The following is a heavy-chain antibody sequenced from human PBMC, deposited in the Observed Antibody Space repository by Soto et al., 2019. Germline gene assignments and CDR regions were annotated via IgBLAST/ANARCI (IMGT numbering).Heavy chain of an antibody. CDR2: VYYDDHT. CDR3: ARRYGSCFDY. Sequence: SETLSLTCTVSGGSINNNFWGWIRQPPGKGLEWIGYVYYDDHTDYNPSLESRGTIAVDTSKNQFSLRLTSVTAADTAVYYCARRYGSCFDYWGQGTLVTVSS. D-gene: IGHD3-16*01. J-gene: IGHJ4*02. V-gene: IGHV4-59*01. CDR1: GGSINNNF.